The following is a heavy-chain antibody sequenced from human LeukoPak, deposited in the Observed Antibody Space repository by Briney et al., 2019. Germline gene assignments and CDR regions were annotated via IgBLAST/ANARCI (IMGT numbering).Heavy chain of an antibody. J-gene: IGHJ4*02. CDR3: TRTRGCNSTSCYADY. Sequence: GGSLRLSCAASGFTFSNYAMTWVRQAPGKGLEWVSGISRSGDSTYYADSVKGRFSISRDNSKNTLYLQMNNLRAGDTAVYYCTRTRGCNSTSCYADYWGQGTLVTVSS. CDR1: GFTFSNYA. V-gene: IGHV3-23*01. CDR2: ISRSGDST. D-gene: IGHD2-2*01.